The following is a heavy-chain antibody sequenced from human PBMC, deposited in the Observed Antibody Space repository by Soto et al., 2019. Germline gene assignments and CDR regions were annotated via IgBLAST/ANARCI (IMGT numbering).Heavy chain of an antibody. Sequence: PSETLSLTCTVSGGSISSGDYYWSWIRQPPGKGLEWIGYIYNSGSTYYNPSLKSRVTISVDTSKNQFSLKLSSVTAADTAVYFCASGVASTHNDFSGQGTLVPGSS. J-gene: IGHJ4*02. D-gene: IGHD2-15*01. CDR1: GGSISSGDYY. V-gene: IGHV4-30-4*01. CDR3: ASGVASTHNDF. CDR2: IYNSGST.